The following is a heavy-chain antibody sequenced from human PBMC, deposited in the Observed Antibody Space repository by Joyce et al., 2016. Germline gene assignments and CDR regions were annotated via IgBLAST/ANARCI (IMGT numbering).Heavy chain of an antibody. Sequence: DVQLVDSGGGLVKPGGSLRLSCAASGFTFSHAWMSWVRQAQGKGLEWVGRIKSKTDGGTTDYAAPVKGRFTISRDDSKNTLYLQMHSLKTEDTAVYYCTLLWIAAEESFDAWGQGTMVTVSS. J-gene: IGHJ3*01. CDR2: IKSKTDGGTT. D-gene: IGHD6-13*01. CDR1: GFTFSHAW. V-gene: IGHV3-15*01. CDR3: TLLWIAAEESFDA.